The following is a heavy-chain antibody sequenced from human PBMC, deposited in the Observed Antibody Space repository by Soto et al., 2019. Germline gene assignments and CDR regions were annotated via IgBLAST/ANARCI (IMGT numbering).Heavy chain of an antibody. CDR3: ASLGIQLWFDP. Sequence: QLQLQESGPGLVKPSETLSLTCTVSGGSISSSSYYWGWIRQPPGKGLEWIGSIYYSGSTYYNPSLKSRVTISVDTSKNQFSLKRSSVTAADTAVYYCASLGIQLWFDPWGQGTLVTVSS. D-gene: IGHD5-18*01. V-gene: IGHV4-39*01. CDR2: IYYSGST. CDR1: GGSISSSSYY. J-gene: IGHJ5*02.